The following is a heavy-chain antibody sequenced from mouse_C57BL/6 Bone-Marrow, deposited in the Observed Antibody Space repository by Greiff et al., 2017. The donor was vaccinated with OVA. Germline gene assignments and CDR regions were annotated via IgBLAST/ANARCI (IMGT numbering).Heavy chain of an antibody. Sequence: EVHLVESGGGLVKPGGSLKLSCAASGFTFSDYGMHWVRQTPEKGLEWVAYISSGSSTIYYADTVKGRFTISRDNAKNTLFLQMTSLRSEDTAMYYCSRHYCGSSHWYFDVWGTGTTVTVSS. D-gene: IGHD1-1*01. V-gene: IGHV5-17*01. CDR1: GFTFSDYG. J-gene: IGHJ1*03. CDR2: ISSGSSTI. CDR3: SRHYCGSSHWYFDV.